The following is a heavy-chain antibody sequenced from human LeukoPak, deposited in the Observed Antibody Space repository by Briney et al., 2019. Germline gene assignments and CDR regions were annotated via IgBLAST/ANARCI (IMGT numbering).Heavy chain of an antibody. V-gene: IGHV3-21*01. J-gene: IGHJ6*03. D-gene: IGHD2-2*01. CDR2: ISSSSSYI. Sequence: PGGSLRLSXAASGFTFSSYSMNWVRQAPGKGLEWVSSISSSSSYIYYADSVKGRFTISRDNAKNSLYLQMNSLRAEDTAVYYCARHVVVPAESYYMDVWGKGTTVTVSS. CDR1: GFTFSSYS. CDR3: ARHVVVPAESYYMDV.